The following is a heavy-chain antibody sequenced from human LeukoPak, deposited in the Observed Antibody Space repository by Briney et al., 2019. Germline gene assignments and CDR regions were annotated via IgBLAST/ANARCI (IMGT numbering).Heavy chain of an antibody. Sequence: PSETLSLTCTVSGGSISSSSYYWSRIRQPPGKGLECIGSIYYSGSTYYNPSLKSRVTISADTSKNQFSLKLSSVTATDTAVYYCARRYTGYDGFDYWGQGTLVTVSS. D-gene: IGHD5-12*01. CDR3: ARRYTGYDGFDY. CDR1: GGSISSSSYY. CDR2: IYYSGST. J-gene: IGHJ4*02. V-gene: IGHV4-39*01.